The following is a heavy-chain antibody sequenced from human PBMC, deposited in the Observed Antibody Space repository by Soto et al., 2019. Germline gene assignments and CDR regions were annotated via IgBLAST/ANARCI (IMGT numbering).Heavy chain of an antibody. V-gene: IGHV4-59*01. J-gene: IGHJ5*01. D-gene: IGHD6-13*01. CDR1: GGSISSYY. CDR2: IYYSGST. Sequence: SETLSLTCTVSGGSISSYYWSWIRQPPGKGLEWIGYIYYSGSTNYNPSLKSRVTISVDTSTNPFSLKLSSVTAADTAVYYCARGHSRSSTPPNRFDSWGQGTPVTVPS. CDR3: ARGHSRSSTPPNRFDS.